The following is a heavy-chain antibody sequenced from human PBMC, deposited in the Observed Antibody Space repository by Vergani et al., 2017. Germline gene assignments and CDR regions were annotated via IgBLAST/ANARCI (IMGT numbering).Heavy chain of an antibody. D-gene: IGHD1-26*01. CDR1: GFTFSGSA. CDR2: IRSKANSYAT. J-gene: IGHJ4*02. CDR3: ARVGRGPRYFDY. V-gene: IGHV3-73*02. Sequence: EVQLVESGGGLVQPGGSLKLSCAASGFTFSGSAMHWVRQASGKGLEWVGRIRSKANSYATAYAASVKGRFTISRDDSKNTAYLQMNSLRAEDTAVYYCARVGRGPRYFDYWGQGTLVTVSS.